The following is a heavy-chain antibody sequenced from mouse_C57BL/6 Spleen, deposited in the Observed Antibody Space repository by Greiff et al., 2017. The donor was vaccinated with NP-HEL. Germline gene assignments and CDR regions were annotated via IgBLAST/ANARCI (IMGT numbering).Heavy chain of an antibody. CDR3: ARDPSGSSYVGYFDV. CDR1: GFSLTSYG. V-gene: IGHV2-2*01. Sequence: QVQLKQSGPGLVQPSQSLSITCTVSGFSLTSYGVHWVRQSPGKGLEWLGVIWSGGSTDYNAAFISRLSISKDNSKSQVFFKMNSLQADDTAIYYCARDPSGSSYVGYFDVWGTGTTVTVSS. J-gene: IGHJ1*03. D-gene: IGHD1-1*01. CDR2: IWSGGST.